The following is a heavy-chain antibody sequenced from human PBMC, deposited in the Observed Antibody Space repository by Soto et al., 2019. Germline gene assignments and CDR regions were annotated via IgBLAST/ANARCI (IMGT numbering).Heavy chain of an antibody. Sequence: GESLKISCKGSGYTFSGYWIGWVRQMSGKGLEWMGIIYPGDSDARYSPSFQGQVTISADESITTAYLQWDSLKASDAAIYYCVVQQKLPWVNAWGQGTLVTVSS. CDR2: IYPGDSDA. CDR1: GYTFSGYW. V-gene: IGHV5-51*01. J-gene: IGHJ5*02. D-gene: IGHD1-1*01. CDR3: VVQQKLPWVNA.